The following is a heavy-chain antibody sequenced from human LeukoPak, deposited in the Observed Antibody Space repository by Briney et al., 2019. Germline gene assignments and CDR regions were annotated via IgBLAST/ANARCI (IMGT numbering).Heavy chain of an antibody. J-gene: IGHJ6*02. CDR3: ARVHGMDV. CDR2: ISAYNGNT. CDR1: RYMSTSSI. V-gene: IGHV1-18*01. Sequence: VSTTPSRYMSTSSIIKKVRPAPKLGLEWMGWISAYNGNTNEAQKLQGRVTMNTDSSMSTAYVHLRSLRSDGTAVYYCARVHGMDVWGQGTTVSVSS.